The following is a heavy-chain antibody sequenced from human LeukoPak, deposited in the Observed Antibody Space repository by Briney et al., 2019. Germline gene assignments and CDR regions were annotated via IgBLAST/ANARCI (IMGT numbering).Heavy chain of an antibody. Sequence: GGSLRLSCVASGFTFDSYAMSWVRQAPGKGLEWVSDIGGSGGSTYYADSVKGRFTISRDNSKNTLYLQMNSLRAEDTAVYYCARDLDGTDAFDIWGQGTMVTVSS. CDR3: ARDLDGTDAFDI. CDR2: IGGSGGST. V-gene: IGHV3-23*01. J-gene: IGHJ3*02. D-gene: IGHD1-1*01. CDR1: GFTFDSYA.